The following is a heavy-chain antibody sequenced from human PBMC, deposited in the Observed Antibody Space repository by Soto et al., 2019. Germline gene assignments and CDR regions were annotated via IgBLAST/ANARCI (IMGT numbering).Heavy chain of an antibody. Sequence: QVQLVESGGGVVQPGRSLRLSCAASGFTCSSYAMHWVRQAPGKGLERVAVISYDGSNKYYADSVRGRFTISRDNSKNTLYLQMNSLRAEDTAVYYCARPYARYSTLLGFDLCGRGTLVTVSS. J-gene: IGHJ2*01. CDR3: ARPYARYSTLLGFDL. CDR2: ISYDGSNK. CDR1: GFTCSSYA. V-gene: IGHV3-30-3*01. D-gene: IGHD6-13*01.